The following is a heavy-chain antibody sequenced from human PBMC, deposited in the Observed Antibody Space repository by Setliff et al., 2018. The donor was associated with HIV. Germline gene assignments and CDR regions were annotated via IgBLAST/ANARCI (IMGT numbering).Heavy chain of an antibody. V-gene: IGHV4-34*01. CDR3: ARGRRSSGWYVYH. Sequence: KTSETLSLTCAVYGGPLSGHYWSWIRQPPGQGLEWIGETSHSGKTNYNPSLKSRVTISVDTSTNQFSLKLSSVTAADTAVYYCARGRRSSGWYVYHWGQGTLVTVSS. J-gene: IGHJ4*02. CDR1: GGPLSGHY. CDR2: TSHSGKT. D-gene: IGHD6-19*01.